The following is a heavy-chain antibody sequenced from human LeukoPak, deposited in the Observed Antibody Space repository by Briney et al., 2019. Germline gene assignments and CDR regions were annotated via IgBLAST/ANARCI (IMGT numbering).Heavy chain of an antibody. CDR1: GYTFTGFY. CDR3: AVARPYSSSSPLDY. J-gene: IGHJ4*02. CDR2: IDPNSSGT. D-gene: IGHD6-6*01. Sequence: AASVNVSCKASGYTFTGFYMHWVRQAPRQGLEYMGWIDPNSSGTNYAQKFQGRVTMTRDTSISTVYMELSSLRSDDTAVYYCAVARPYSSSSPLDYWGQGTLVTVSS. V-gene: IGHV1-2*02.